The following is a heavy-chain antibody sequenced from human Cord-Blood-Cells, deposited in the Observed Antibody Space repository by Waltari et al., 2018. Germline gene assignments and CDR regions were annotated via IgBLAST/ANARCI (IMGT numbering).Heavy chain of an antibody. D-gene: IGHD4-4*01. V-gene: IGHV2-5*02. Sequence: QITLKESGPTLVKPTQTLTLTCTFSGFSLRTSGVGVGWIRQPPGKALEWLALIYWDDDKRYSPSLKSRLTITKDTSKNQVVLTMTNMDPVDTATYYCAHRAWLSTRRYSNYFDYWGQGTLVTVSS. J-gene: IGHJ4*02. CDR3: AHRAWLSTRRYSNYFDY. CDR1: GFSLRTSGVG. CDR2: IYWDDDK.